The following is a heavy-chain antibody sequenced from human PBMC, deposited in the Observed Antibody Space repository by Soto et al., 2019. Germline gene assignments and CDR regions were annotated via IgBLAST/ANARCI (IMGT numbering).Heavy chain of an antibody. Sequence: GGSLRLSCAASGFTFSSYSMNWVRQAPGKGLEWVSSISSSSSYIYYADSVKGRLTISRDNAKNSLYLQMNSLRAEDTAVYYCARALITVAPFDYWGQGTLVTVS. V-gene: IGHV3-21*01. CDR1: GFTFSSYS. D-gene: IGHD2-15*01. CDR3: ARALITVAPFDY. CDR2: ISSSSSYI. J-gene: IGHJ4*02.